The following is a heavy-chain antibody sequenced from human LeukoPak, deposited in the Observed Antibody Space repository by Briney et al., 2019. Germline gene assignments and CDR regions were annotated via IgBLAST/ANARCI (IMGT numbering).Heavy chain of an antibody. CDR3: VRGRYCGGGSCFVY. V-gene: IGHV3-66*01. J-gene: IGHJ4*02. D-gene: IGHD2-15*01. CDR2: IYIGGST. CDR1: GFTVSSSY. Sequence: GGSLRLSCAASGFTVSSSYMSWVCHAPGKGLGWVSVIYIGGSTYYADSVKGRFSISRDNSKNTLYLLMNSRRAEDTAVYSCVRGRYCGGGSCFVYWGEGALGTVS.